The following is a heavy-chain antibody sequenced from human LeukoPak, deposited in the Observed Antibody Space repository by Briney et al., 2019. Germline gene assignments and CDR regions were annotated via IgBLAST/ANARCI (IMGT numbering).Heavy chain of an antibody. Sequence: SKTLSLTCTVSGGSISSYYWSRIRQPPGKGLEWIGYIYYSGSTNYNPSLKSRVTISVDTSKNQFSLKLSSVTAADTAVYYCARSPGYYDSRFDPWGQGTLVTVSS. CDR2: IYYSGST. V-gene: IGHV4-59*08. J-gene: IGHJ5*02. D-gene: IGHD3-22*01. CDR3: ARSPGYYDSRFDP. CDR1: GGSISSYY.